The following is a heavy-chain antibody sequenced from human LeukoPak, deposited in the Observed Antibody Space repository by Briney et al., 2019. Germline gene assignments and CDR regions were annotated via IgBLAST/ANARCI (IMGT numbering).Heavy chain of an antibody. CDR2: ISAYNGNT. J-gene: IGHJ4*02. Sequence: ASVKVSCKASGYTFTSYSINWVRQAPGQGLEWMGWISAYNGNTNYAQKLQGRVTMTTDTSTSTAYMELRSLRSDDTAVYYCARDRSPYYYGSGSYYLFDYWGQGTLVTVSS. CDR3: ARDRSPYYYGSGSYYLFDY. V-gene: IGHV1-18*01. D-gene: IGHD3-10*01. CDR1: GYTFTSYS.